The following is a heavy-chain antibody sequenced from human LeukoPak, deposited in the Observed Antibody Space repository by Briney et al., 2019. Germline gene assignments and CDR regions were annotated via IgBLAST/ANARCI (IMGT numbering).Heavy chain of an antibody. V-gene: IGHV4-59*08. CDR3: ARVGDGSSSWYPLH. Sequence: PSETLSLTCTVSGGSISTYHWSWIRQPPGKGLEWIGYIYYSGSTNYNPSLKSRVTISVDTFKKQFSLKLSSVTAADTAVYYCARVGDGSSSWYPLHWGQGTLVTVSS. CDR1: GGSISTYH. CDR2: IYYSGST. D-gene: IGHD6-13*01. J-gene: IGHJ4*02.